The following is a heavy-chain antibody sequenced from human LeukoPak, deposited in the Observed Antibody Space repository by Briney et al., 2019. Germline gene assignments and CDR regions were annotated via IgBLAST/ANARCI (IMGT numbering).Heavy chain of an antibody. CDR2: IKQDGGEK. CDR3: ARTYGGDAFDI. V-gene: IGHV3-7*05. J-gene: IGHJ3*02. Sequence: GGSLRLSCAASGFTFSNYWMSWVRQAPGKGLEWVANIKQDGGEKYYVDSVKGRFTISWDNAKNSLYLQMNSLRAEDTAVYYCARTYGGDAFDIWGQGTMVTVSS. CDR1: GFTFSNYW. D-gene: IGHD4-23*01.